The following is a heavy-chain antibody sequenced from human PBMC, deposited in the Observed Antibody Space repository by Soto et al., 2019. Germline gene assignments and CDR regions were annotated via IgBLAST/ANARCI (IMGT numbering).Heavy chain of an antibody. CDR1: GGTFKNNG. D-gene: IGHD5-12*01. CDR3: ARENGVAVATIPYYFDY. V-gene: IGHV1-69*13. CDR2: IIPVFGTT. J-gene: IGHJ4*02. Sequence: ASVKVSCKAPGGTFKNNGISWVRQAPGQGLEWMGGIIPVFGTTNYAQKFQGRLTITADDFTSTVYMELSRLRYEDTAVYYCARENGVAVATIPYYFDYWGPGTLVTVSS.